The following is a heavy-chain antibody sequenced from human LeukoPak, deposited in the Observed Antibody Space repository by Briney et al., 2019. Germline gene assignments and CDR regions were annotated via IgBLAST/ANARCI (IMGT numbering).Heavy chain of an antibody. V-gene: IGHV3-21*01. CDR1: GFTFSSYS. CDR2: ISSSSSYI. J-gene: IGHJ6*03. Sequence: GGSLRLSCAASGFTFSSYSMNWVRQAPGKGLEWVSSISSSSSYIYYADSVKGRFTISRDNAKNSLYLQMNSLRAEDTAVYYCAKDSGFGYYYMDVWGKGTTVTVSS. D-gene: IGHD3-22*01. CDR3: AKDSGFGYYYMDV.